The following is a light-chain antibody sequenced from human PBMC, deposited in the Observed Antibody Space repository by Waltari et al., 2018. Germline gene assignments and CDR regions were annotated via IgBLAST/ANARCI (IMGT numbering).Light chain of an antibody. CDR2: EDR. CDR3: QAWDSTSFYV. V-gene: IGLV3-1*01. CDR1: SLCSKN. J-gene: IGLJ1*01. Sequence: SYDLTQPPAVSVSPGQTAIITCSGASLCSKNFSWYQYKPGQSPVLIIFEDRKRPSGIPERFSASNSGNTATLTIIGTQAMDEADYYCQAWDSTSFYVFGTGTKVSV.